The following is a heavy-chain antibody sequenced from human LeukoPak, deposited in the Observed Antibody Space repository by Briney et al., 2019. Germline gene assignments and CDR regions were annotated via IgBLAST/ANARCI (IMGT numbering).Heavy chain of an antibody. J-gene: IGHJ4*02. CDR3: ARGKRGYSYANDY. Sequence: SETLSLTCAVYGGSFSGYYWSWIRQPPGKGLEWIGEINHSGSTNYNPSLKSRVTISVDTSKNQFSLKLSSVTAADTAVYYCARGKRGYSYANDYWGQGTLVAVSS. CDR2: INHSGST. D-gene: IGHD5-18*01. V-gene: IGHV4-34*01. CDR1: GGSFSGYY.